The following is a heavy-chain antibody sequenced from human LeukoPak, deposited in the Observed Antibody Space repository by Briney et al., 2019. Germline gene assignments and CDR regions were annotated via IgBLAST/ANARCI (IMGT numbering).Heavy chain of an antibody. J-gene: IGHJ4*02. CDR2: INPNSGGT. D-gene: IGHD3-3*01. CDR3: ARGGFLEWLLYREPYYFDY. V-gene: IGHV1-2*02. Sequence: ASVKVSCKASGYTFTGYYMHWVRQAPGQGLEWMGWINPNSGGTNYAQKFQGRVTMTRDTSISTAYMELSRLRSDDTAVYYCARGGFLEWLLYREPYYFDYWGQGTLVTVSS. CDR1: GYTFTGYY.